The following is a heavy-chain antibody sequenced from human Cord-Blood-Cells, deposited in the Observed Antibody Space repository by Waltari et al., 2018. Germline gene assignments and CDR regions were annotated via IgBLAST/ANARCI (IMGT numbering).Heavy chain of an antibody. CDR3: ARHLTSSSWYGWYFDL. J-gene: IGHJ2*01. CDR1: GGSISSSSYY. Sequence: QLQLQESGPGLVKPSETPSLTCTVSGGSISSSSYYWGWIRQPPGKGLEWIGSIYYSGSTYYNPSLKSRVTISVDTSKNQFSLKLSSVTAADTAVYYCARHLTSSSWYGWYFDLWGRGTLVTVSS. V-gene: IGHV4-39*01. CDR2: IYYSGST. D-gene: IGHD6-13*01.